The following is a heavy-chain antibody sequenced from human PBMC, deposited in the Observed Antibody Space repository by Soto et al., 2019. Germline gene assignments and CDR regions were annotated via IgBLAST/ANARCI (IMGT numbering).Heavy chain of an antibody. V-gene: IGHV3-7*04. CDR2: IKGDGSRI. CDR1: GFTLSNYW. D-gene: IGHD3-22*01. CDR3: ARDTNYYEGSLYYDTFDL. J-gene: IGHJ3*01. Sequence: EVQLVQSGGALVQPGGSLRLSCAASGFTLSNYWMVWARQTPRKGLEWVANIKGDGSRIYYLDSVEGRFIISRDNAKNSLYLQMNSLRVEDTAVYYCARDTNYYEGSLYYDTFDLWGPGTTVTVSS.